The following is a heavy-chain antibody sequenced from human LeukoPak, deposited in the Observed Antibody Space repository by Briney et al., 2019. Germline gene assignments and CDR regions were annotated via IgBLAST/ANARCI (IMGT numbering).Heavy chain of an antibody. V-gene: IGHV4-4*07. CDR2: IYASGHT. Sequence: SETLSLTCTVSGGSVTSSYWSWIRQPAGKPLEWIGRIYASGHTNYNPSLQSRVTMSVDTSEDQFSLCLSSVTAADTAVYYCVRVSLAGSKFDPWGQGTLVTVSS. CDR3: VRVSLAGSKFDP. D-gene: IGHD6-19*01. CDR1: GGSVTSSY. J-gene: IGHJ5*02.